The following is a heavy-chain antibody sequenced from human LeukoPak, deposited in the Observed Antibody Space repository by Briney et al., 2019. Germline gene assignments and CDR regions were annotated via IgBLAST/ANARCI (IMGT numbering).Heavy chain of an antibody. CDR3: ARLQLELRAPHFDY. J-gene: IGHJ4*02. CDR1: GYTFTSYG. D-gene: IGHD1-1*01. V-gene: IGHV1-18*01. Sequence: ASVNVSCTASGYTFTSYGISWVRQAPGQGLEWMGWISAYNGNTNYAQKLQGRVTMTTDTSTSTAYMELSRLRSDDTAVYYCARLQLELRAPHFDYWGQGTLVTVSS. CDR2: ISAYNGNT.